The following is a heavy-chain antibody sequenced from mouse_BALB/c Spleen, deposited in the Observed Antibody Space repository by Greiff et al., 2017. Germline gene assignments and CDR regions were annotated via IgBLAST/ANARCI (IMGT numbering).Heavy chain of an antibody. CDR2: INSNGGST. CDR1: GFTFSSYG. V-gene: IGHV5-6-3*01. Sequence: EVQRVESGGGLVQPGGSLKLSCAASGFTFSSYGMSWVRQTPDKRLELVATINSNGGSTYYPDSVKGRFTISRDNAKNTLYLQMSSLKSEDTAMYYGARDDGSSPFAYWGEGTLVTVSA. D-gene: IGHD1-1*01. J-gene: IGHJ3*01. CDR3: ARDDGSSPFAY.